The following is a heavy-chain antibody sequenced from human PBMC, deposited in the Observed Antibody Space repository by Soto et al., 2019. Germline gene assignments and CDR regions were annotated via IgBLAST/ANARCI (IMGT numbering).Heavy chain of an antibody. CDR1: GFTFSSYA. D-gene: IGHD2-8*01. V-gene: IGHV3-23*01. CDR2: ISGSGGST. J-gene: IGHJ4*02. Sequence: EVQLLESGGGLVQPGGSLRLSCAASGFTFSSYAMSWVRQAPGKGLEWVSAISGSGGSTYYADSVKGRFTISRDNSKNTLYLQMNSLRDEDTAVYYCAKYCSSDVCFDYWGQGTLVTVSS. CDR3: AKYCSSDVCFDY.